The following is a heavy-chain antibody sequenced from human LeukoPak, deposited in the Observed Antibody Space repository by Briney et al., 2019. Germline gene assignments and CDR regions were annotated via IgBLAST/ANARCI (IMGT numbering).Heavy chain of an antibody. CDR2: ISYDGVNK. CDR3: ARHTGYSSGPDY. CDR1: GFSFSSYV. D-gene: IGHD6-19*01. J-gene: IGHJ4*02. Sequence: GGSLRLSCAASGFSFSSYVMHWLRQAPGKGLEWVAVISYDGVNKYYTGSVKGRFTISRDNSKNTLYFQMNSLRAEDTAVYYCARHTGYSSGPDYWGQGTLVTVSS. V-gene: IGHV3-30*04.